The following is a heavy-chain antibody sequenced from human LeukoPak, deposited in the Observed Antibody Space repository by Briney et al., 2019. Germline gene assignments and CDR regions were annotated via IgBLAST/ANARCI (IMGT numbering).Heavy chain of an antibody. CDR1: GGSISSYY. CDR2: IYYSGST. CDR3: ARAVSSGSYYGMDV. V-gene: IGHV4-59*01. J-gene: IGHJ6*02. D-gene: IGHD3-22*01. Sequence: PSETLSLTCAVSGGSISSYYWSWIRQPPGKGLEWIGYIYYSGSTDYNPSLKSRVTISVDTSKNQFSLKLSSVTAADTAVYYCARAVSSGSYYGMDVWGQGTTVTVSS.